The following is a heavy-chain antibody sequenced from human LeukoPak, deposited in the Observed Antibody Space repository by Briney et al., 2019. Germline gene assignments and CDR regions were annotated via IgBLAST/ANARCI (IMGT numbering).Heavy chain of an antibody. D-gene: IGHD3-10*01. CDR3: ARVGLLLWFEAPGGYYGMDV. CDR2: ISAYNGNT. J-gene: IGHJ6*02. CDR1: GYTFTIYG. V-gene: IGHV1-18*01. Sequence: ASVTVSCKASGYTFTIYGISWVRQAPGQGLEWMGWISAYNGNTNYAQKLQGRVTMTTDTSTSTAYMELRSLRSDDTAVYYCARVGLLLWFEAPGGYYGMDVWGQGTTVTVSS.